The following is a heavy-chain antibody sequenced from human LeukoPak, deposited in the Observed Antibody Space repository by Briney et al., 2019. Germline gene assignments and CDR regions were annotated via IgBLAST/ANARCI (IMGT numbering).Heavy chain of an antibody. CDR3: ARDPSDPDAFDI. J-gene: IGHJ3*02. CDR1: GGSISGYY. Sequence: PSETLSLTCTASGGSISGYYWSWIRQPPGKGLEWIGYIYYSGSTNYNPSLKSRVTISVDTSKNQFSLKLSSVTAADTAVYYCARDPSDPDAFDIWGQGTMVTVSS. D-gene: IGHD6-6*01. V-gene: IGHV4-59*01. CDR2: IYYSGST.